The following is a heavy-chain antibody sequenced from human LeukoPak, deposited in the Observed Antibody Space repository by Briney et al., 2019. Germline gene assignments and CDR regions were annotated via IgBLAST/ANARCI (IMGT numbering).Heavy chain of an antibody. J-gene: IGHJ4*02. CDR2: ISTSSGTI. D-gene: IGHD2-2*01. V-gene: IGHV3-48*04. CDR1: GFTFSSYS. Sequence: GGSLRLSCAASGFTFSSYSMDLVRQAPGKGLEWVSYISTSSGTIYYADSVKGRFTISRDNAKNSLYLQMNSLRAEDTAVYYCAKYAGSSALDYWGQGTLVTVSS. CDR3: AKYAGSSALDY.